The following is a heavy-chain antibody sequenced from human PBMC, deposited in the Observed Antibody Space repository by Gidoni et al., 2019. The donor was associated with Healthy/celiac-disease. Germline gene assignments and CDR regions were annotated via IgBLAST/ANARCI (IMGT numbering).Heavy chain of an antibody. J-gene: IGHJ4*02. CDR3: AKDVRYCGGDCYEDY. D-gene: IGHD2-21*01. CDR2: IRGSGGST. CDR1: GFPFSSYA. V-gene: IGHV3-23*01. Sequence: EVQLLESGGGLVQPGGSLRLSCAASGFPFSSYAMSWVRQAPGKGLEWVSAIRGSGGSTYYADSVKGRFTISRDNSKNTLYLQMNSLRAEDTAVYYCAKDVRYCGGDCYEDYWGQGTLVTVSS.